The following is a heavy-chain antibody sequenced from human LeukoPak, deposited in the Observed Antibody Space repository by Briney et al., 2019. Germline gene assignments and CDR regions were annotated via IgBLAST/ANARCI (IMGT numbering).Heavy chain of an antibody. Sequence: SETLSLTCTVSGGSISSYYWSWIRQPPGKGLEWIGYNNPSLKSRVTISVDTSKNQFSLKLSSVTAADTAVYYCARPYDSSGYYFDYWGQGTLVTVSS. CDR3: ARPYDSSGYYFDY. D-gene: IGHD3-22*01. CDR1: GGSISSYY. V-gene: IGHV4-59*08. J-gene: IGHJ4*02.